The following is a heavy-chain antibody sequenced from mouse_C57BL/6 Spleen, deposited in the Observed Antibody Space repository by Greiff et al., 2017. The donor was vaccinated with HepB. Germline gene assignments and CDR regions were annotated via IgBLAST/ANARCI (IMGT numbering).Heavy chain of an antibody. CDR1: GYTFTSYW. V-gene: IGHV1-72*01. D-gene: IGHD1-1*01. CDR3: ARLNYGSSSFDY. J-gene: IGHJ2*01. CDR2: IDPNSGGT. Sequence: VQLQQPGAELVKPGASVKLSCKASGYTFTSYWMHWVQQRPGRGLEWIGRIDPNSGGTKYDDKFSSKATLTVNKPTSTAYMQLSRLTSEDSAVYNCARLNYGSSSFDYWGKGTTLTVSS.